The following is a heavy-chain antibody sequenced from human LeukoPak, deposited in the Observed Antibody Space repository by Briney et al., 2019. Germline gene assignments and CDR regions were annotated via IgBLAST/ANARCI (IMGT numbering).Heavy chain of an antibody. D-gene: IGHD2-15*01. CDR3: ARDGSVVVPSY. CDR2: ISSSSSYI. J-gene: IGHJ4*02. CDR1: GFTFSSYS. V-gene: IGHV3-21*01. Sequence: GGSLRLSCAASGFTFSSYSMNWVRQAPGKGLEWVSSISSSSSYIYYADSVKGRFTISRDNAKNSLYLQMNSLRAEDTAVYYCARDGSVVVPSYWGQGTLVTVSS.